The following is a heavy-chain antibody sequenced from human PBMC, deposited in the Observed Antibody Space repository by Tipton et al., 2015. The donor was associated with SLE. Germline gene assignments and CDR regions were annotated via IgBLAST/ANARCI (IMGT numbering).Heavy chain of an antibody. Sequence: TLSLTCNVSGGSISNYFWAWIRQPPGKGLEWIGYIYYIGGTNYNPSLKSRVTISVDTSKNQFSLKLSSVTAADTAVYYCASVERWVAGLGYHYYYMDVWGKGTTVTISS. CDR3: ASVERWVAGLGYHYYYMDV. D-gene: IGHD3/OR15-3a*01. V-gene: IGHV4-59*01. J-gene: IGHJ6*03. CDR2: IYYIGGT. CDR1: GGSISNYF.